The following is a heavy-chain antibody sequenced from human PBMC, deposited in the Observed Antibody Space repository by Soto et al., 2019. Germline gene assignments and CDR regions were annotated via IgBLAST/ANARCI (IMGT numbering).Heavy chain of an antibody. CDR1: GGSIFSDD. Sequence: SETLSLTCTVSGGSIFSDDWTWIRQPPGKGLEWIGYISRSGSSSYAPSLKGRLIILLNTSKKQFSLKVSSVTAADTAVYYCARGTRATQYYNYFYGMDVWGQGTTVTVSS. V-gene: IGHV4-59*01. J-gene: IGHJ6*02. CDR3: ARGTRATQYYNYFYGMDV. CDR2: ISRSGSS.